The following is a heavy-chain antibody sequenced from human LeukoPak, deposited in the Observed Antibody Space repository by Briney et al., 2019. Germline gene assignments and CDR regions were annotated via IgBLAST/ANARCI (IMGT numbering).Heavy chain of an antibody. CDR2: FDPEDGET. V-gene: IGHV1-24*01. D-gene: IGHD5-12*01. J-gene: IGHJ5*02. CDR1: RYTLTALS. Sequence: ASVKVSCKVSRYTLTALSMHWVRQAPGNEREGMGSFDPEDGETSYAQKFQGRVTMTEDTSTDTAYMELSSLRSEDTAVYYCAKHSGYDLYWFDPWGQGTLVTVSS. CDR3: AKHSGYDLYWFDP.